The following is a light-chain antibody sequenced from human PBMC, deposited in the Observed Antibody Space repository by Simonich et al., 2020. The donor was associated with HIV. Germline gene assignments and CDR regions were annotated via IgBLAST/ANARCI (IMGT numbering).Light chain of an antibody. V-gene: IGKV1-NL1*01. CDR1: QGVSNS. CDR2: AAS. J-gene: IGKJ2*01. Sequence: DIQMTQSPSSLSASVGDRVTITRRASQGVSNSLAWNQQKPGKAPKLLLYAASRLESGVPSRFSGSGSGTDYTLTISSLQPEDFATYYCQQYYSTLMYTFGQGTKLEIK. CDR3: QQYYSTLMYT.